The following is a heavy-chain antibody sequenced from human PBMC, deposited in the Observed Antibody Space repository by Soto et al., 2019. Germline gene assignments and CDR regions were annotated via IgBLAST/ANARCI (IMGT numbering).Heavy chain of an antibody. CDR1: GFTFSSYG. CDR2: IWYDGSNK. J-gene: IGHJ5*02. Sequence: QVQLVESGGGMVQPGRSLRLSCAASGFTFSSYGMHWVRQAPGKGLEWVAVIWYDGSNKYYADSVKGRFTISRDNSKNTLYLQMNSLRAEDTAVYYCAREDTTYSSGWYGGGDDNNNWFDPWGQGTLVTVSS. D-gene: IGHD6-19*01. CDR3: AREDTTYSSGWYGGGDDNNNWFDP. V-gene: IGHV3-33*01.